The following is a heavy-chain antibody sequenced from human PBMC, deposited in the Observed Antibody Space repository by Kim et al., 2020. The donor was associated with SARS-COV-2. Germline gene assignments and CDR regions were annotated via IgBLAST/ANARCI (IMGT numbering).Heavy chain of an antibody. Sequence: GGSLRLSCAASGFTFSSYAMSWVRQAPGKGLEWVSAISGSGGSTYYADSVKGRFTISRDNSKNTLYLQMNSLRAEDTAVYYCAKGLDIVVVVATSNYWGQGTLVTVSS. CDR3: AKGLDIVVVVATSNY. CDR1: GFTFSSYA. V-gene: IGHV3-23*01. J-gene: IGHJ4*02. D-gene: IGHD2-15*01. CDR2: ISGSGGST.